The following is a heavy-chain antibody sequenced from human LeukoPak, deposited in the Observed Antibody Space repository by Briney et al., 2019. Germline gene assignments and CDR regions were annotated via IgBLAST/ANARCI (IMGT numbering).Heavy chain of an antibody. CDR3: ARVGPERRWSNPNYFDY. J-gene: IGHJ4*02. Sequence: SETLSLTCTVSGGSISSYYWSWIRQPPGKGLEWIGYIYYSGSTNYNPSLKGRVTISVDTSKNQFSLKLSSVTAADTAVYHCARVGPERRWSNPNYFDYWGQGTLVTVSS. V-gene: IGHV4-59*01. CDR2: IYYSGST. CDR1: GGSISSYY. D-gene: IGHD4-23*01.